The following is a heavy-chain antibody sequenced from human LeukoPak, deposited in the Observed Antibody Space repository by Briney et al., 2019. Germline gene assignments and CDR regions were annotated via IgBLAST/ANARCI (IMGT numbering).Heavy chain of an antibody. CDR1: GFSISGYY. Sequence: GGSLRLSCEVSGFSISGYYMTWVRQAPGKGLESVSVIFDGVADSVRGRFTISRDSSKNTLFLQMNSLRHEDTAVYYCARLFGGQMMGYYVDYWGQGALITVSS. V-gene: IGHV3-53*01. J-gene: IGHJ4*02. CDR2: IFDGV. D-gene: IGHD1-26*01. CDR3: ARLFGGQMMGYYVDY.